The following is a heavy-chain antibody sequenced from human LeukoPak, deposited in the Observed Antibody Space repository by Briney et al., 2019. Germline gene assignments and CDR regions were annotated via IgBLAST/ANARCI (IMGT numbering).Heavy chain of an antibody. J-gene: IGHJ5*02. V-gene: IGHV4-59*01. Sequence: SETLSLTCSVSGGSISNYYWNWIRQPPGKGLEWIGYIYYSGSTNYNPSLKSRVTISLDTSKSQFSLKLTSVTAADTAVYYCARAPIPYDRSRTDYRFDPWGQGTLVTVAS. CDR2: IYYSGST. D-gene: IGHD3-16*01. CDR1: GGSISNYY. CDR3: ARAPIPYDRSRTDYRFDP.